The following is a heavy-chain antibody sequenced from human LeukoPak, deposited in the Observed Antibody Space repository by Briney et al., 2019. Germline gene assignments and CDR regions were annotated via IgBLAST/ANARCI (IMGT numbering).Heavy chain of an antibody. CDR1: GFTFSSDW. D-gene: IGHD3-10*01. CDR2: IKHDGSEK. J-gene: IGHJ4*02. Sequence: GGSLRLSCAASGFTFSSDWMSWVRQAPGKGLEWVANIKHDGSEKYYVDSVKGRFTISRDNANNSLYLQMNSLRAEDTAVYYCARRLRGLITYYFDYWGQGTLVTVSS. CDR3: ARRLRGLITYYFDY. V-gene: IGHV3-7*04.